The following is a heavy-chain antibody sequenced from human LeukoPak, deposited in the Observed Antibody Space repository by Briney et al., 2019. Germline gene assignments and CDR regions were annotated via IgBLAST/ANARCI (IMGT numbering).Heavy chain of an antibody. CDR2: INHSGST. CDR1: GGSISSSSYY. V-gene: IGHV4-39*07. Sequence: SETLSLTCTVSGGSISSSSYYWSWIRQPPGKGLEWIGEINHSGSTNYNPSLKSRVTISVDTSKNQFSLKLSSVTAADTAVYYCARAMIVKTSDYWGQGTLVTVSS. J-gene: IGHJ4*02. D-gene: IGHD3-22*01. CDR3: ARAMIVKTSDY.